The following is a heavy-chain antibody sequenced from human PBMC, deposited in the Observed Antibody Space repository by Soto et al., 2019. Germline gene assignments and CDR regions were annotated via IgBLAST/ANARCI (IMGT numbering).Heavy chain of an antibody. J-gene: IGHJ4*02. V-gene: IGHV2-5*02. CDR1: GFSLSTSGVG. Sequence: QIILKESGPTLVKPTQTLTLTCTFSGFSLSTSGVGVTWIRQPPGKALEWLALIYWDDDKRYSPSLKNRLTIPKDTSKYQVVLTMTNIDPVDTATYSCAPYDYGGLVYCGQGALVTVSS. CDR2: IYWDDDK. CDR3: APYDYGGLVY. D-gene: IGHD4-17*01.